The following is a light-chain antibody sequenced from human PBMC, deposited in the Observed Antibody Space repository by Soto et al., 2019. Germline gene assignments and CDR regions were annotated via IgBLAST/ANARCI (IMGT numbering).Light chain of an antibody. CDR3: SSYAGGNYV. CDR1: SSDVGGYNH. CDR2: EVT. Sequence: SALTQPPYASGSPGQSVTISCPGASSDVGGYNHVSWFQQHPGKAPKLIIYEVTKRPSGVPDRFSGSKSGNTASLTVSGLQAEDEADYYCSSYAGGNYVFGTGTKVTVL. J-gene: IGLJ1*01. V-gene: IGLV2-8*01.